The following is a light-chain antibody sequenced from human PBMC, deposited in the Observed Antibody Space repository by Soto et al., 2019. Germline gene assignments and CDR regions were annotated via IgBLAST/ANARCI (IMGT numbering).Light chain of an antibody. V-gene: IGKV3-20*01. CDR1: QSVSSSY. CDR3: QQYGSTPLYS. CDR2: GAS. J-gene: IGKJ2*01. Sequence: EIVLTQSPGTLSLSPGERATLSCRASQSVSSSYLAWYQQKPGQAPRLLIYGASSRATAIPDRFSGSGSGTAFTLTISRLEPEDFVVYYCQQYGSTPLYSFGQGTKLEIK.